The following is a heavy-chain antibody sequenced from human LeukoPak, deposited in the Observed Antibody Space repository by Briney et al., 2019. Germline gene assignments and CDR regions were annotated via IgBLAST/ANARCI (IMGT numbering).Heavy chain of an antibody. J-gene: IGHJ4*02. CDR3: ARGGPGGYYFDY. CDR1: GYTFTSYY. V-gene: IGHV1-46*01. Sequence: ASVKVSCRASGYTFTSYYMHWVRQAPGQGLEWMGIINPSGGSTSYAQKFQGRVTMTRDMSTSTVYMELSSLRSEDTAVYYCARGGPGGYYFDYWGQGVLVTVSS. D-gene: IGHD3-10*01. CDR2: INPSGGST.